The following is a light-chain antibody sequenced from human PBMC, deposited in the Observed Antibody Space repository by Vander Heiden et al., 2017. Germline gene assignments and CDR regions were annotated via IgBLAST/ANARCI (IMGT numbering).Light chain of an antibody. Sequence: QPALTHPPSSSGSPGQSVTISCTGTSSYVGGYNYVSWYQQHPGKAPNVVIYEVSKRPSGVPDRFSGSKSGNTASLTVSGLQAEDEADYYCCSYAGNSNWVFGGGTKLTVL. CDR3: CSYAGNSNWV. CDR2: EVS. V-gene: IGLV2-8*01. CDR1: SSYVGGYNY. J-gene: IGLJ3*02.